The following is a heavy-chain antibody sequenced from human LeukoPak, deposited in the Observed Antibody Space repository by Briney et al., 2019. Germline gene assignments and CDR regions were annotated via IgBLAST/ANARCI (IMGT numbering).Heavy chain of an antibody. V-gene: IGHV3-23*01. CDR3: AKTARRSSSWYYYFDY. J-gene: IGHJ4*02. D-gene: IGHD6-13*01. CDR2: ISGSGGST. Sequence: PGGSLRLSCAASGFIVSSNYMSWVRQAPGKGLEWVSAISGSGGSTYYADSVKGRFTISRDNSKNTLYLQMNSLRAEDTAVYYCAKTARRSSSWYYYFDYWGQGTLVTVSS. CDR1: GFIVSSNY.